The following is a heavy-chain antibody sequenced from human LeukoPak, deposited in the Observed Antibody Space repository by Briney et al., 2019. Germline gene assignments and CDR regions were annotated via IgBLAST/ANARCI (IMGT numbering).Heavy chain of an antibody. V-gene: IGHV1-69*04. CDR3: ARVSKAVAGYFDY. Sequence: GSSVTVSCKASGGTFSSYAISWVRQAPGQGLEWMGRIIPIFGIANYAQKFQGRVTITADKSTSTAYMELSSLRSEDTAVYYCARVSKAVAGYFDYWGQGTLVTVYS. CDR2: IIPIFGIA. J-gene: IGHJ4*02. D-gene: IGHD6-19*01. CDR1: GGTFSSYA.